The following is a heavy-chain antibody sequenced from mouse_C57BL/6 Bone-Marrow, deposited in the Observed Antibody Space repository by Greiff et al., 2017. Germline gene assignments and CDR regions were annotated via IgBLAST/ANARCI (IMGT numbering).Heavy chain of an antibody. Sequence: VQVVESGAELVKPGASVKLSCKASGYTFTSYCMQWVKQRPGQGLEWIGEIDPSDSYTNYNQKFKGKATLTVDTSSSTAYMQLSSLTSEDSAGYYGARWGRGDYWGQGTTLTVSS. CDR3: ARWGRGDY. CDR2: IDPSDSYT. V-gene: IGHV1-50*01. CDR1: GYTFTSYC. D-gene: IGHD1-1*01. J-gene: IGHJ2*01.